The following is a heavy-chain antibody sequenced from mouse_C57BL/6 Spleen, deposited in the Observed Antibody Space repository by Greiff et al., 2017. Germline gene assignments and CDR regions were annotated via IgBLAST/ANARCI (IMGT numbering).Heavy chain of an antibody. V-gene: IGHV1-26*01. CDR1: GYTFTDYY. CDR3: ARKFITTVVATPYYAMDY. CDR2: INPNNGGT. J-gene: IGHJ4*01. Sequence: VQLQQSGPELVKPGASVKISCKASGYTFTDYYMNWVKQSHGKSLEWIGDINPNNGGTSYNQKFKGKATLTVDKSSSTAYMELRSLTSEDSAVYYCARKFITTVVATPYYAMDYWGQGTSVTVSS. D-gene: IGHD1-1*01.